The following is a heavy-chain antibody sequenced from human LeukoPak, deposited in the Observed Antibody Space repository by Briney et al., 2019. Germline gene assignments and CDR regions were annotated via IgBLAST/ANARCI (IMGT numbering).Heavy chain of an antibody. D-gene: IGHD3-22*01. J-gene: IGHJ4*02. Sequence: GGSLRLSCAASGFTFSSYAMHWVRQAPGKGLEWVAVISYDGSNKYYADSVKGRFTISRDNSKNTLYLQMNSLRAEDTAVYYCARGTLYYYDSSGYCDYWGQGTLVTVSS. CDR3: ARGTLYYYDSSGYCDY. CDR2: ISYDGSNK. CDR1: GFTFSSYA. V-gene: IGHV3-30-3*01.